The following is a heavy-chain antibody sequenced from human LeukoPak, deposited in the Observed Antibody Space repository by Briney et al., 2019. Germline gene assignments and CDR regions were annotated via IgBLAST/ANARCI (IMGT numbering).Heavy chain of an antibody. D-gene: IGHD2-2*03. CDR3: ARDPLDISRWANAFDI. J-gene: IGHJ3*02. CDR1: GFTFTSYG. Sequence: GGSLRLSCAASGFTFTSYGFHWVRQAPGKALEWVAFMSYDGNKKYGDSVKGRFPISRDNAKNPLHPQMNGLRPDDTAVYYCARDPLDISRWANAFDIWGQGTLVTVSS. V-gene: IGHV3-30*03. CDR2: MSYDGNK.